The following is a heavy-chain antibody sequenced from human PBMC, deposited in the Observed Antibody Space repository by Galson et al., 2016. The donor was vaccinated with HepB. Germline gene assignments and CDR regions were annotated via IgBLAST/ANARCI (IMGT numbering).Heavy chain of an antibody. D-gene: IGHD1-26*01. CDR2: MYSGGDS. Sequence: SLRLSCAVSGFTVSSSYMVWVRRAPGKGLEWVAVMYSGGDSYYAESVQGRFTISRDISKNTVFFEMNRLRVEDTAMYYCARDSLGADYFDSWGQGTLVTVS. V-gene: IGHV3-66*01. CDR1: GFTVSSSY. CDR3: ARDSLGADYFDS. J-gene: IGHJ4*02.